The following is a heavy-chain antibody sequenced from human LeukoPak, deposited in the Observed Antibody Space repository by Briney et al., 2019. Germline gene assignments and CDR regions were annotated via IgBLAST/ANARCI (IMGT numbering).Heavy chain of an antibody. CDR1: GYTFTSYG. CDR3: ARDYYGSGTNYYYYGMDV. D-gene: IGHD3-10*01. V-gene: IGHV1-3*01. J-gene: IGHJ6*02. Sequence: ASVNVSCKASGYTFTSYGISWVRQAPGQRLEWMGWINAGNGNTKYSQKFQGRVTITRDTSASTAYMELSSLRSEDTAVYYCARDYYGSGTNYYYYGMDVWGQGTTVTVSS. CDR2: INAGNGNT.